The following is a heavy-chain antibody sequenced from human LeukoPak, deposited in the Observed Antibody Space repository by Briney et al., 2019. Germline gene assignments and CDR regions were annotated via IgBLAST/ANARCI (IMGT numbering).Heavy chain of an antibody. Sequence: SETLSLTCAVYGGSFSGYYWSWIRQPPGKGLEWIGEINHSGNTNDNPSLKSRVTISVDTSKNQFSLRLASVTAADTAVYYCARSEDGEDFQHWGQGTLVTVSS. J-gene: IGHJ1*01. V-gene: IGHV4-34*01. CDR1: GGSFSGYY. CDR2: INHSGNT. CDR3: ARSEDGEDFQH. D-gene: IGHD5-24*01.